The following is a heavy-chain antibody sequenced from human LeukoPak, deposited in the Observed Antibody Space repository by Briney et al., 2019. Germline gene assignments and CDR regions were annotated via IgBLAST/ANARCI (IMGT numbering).Heavy chain of an antibody. D-gene: IGHD3-9*01. Sequence: SETLSLTCTVSGGSISSGDYYWSWIRQPPGKGLEWIGYIYYSGSTYYNPSLKSRVTISVDTSKNQFSLKLSSVTAADTAVYYCARRYGPGVAFDIWGQGTMVTVSS. CDR3: ARRYGPGVAFDI. CDR2: IYYSGST. V-gene: IGHV4-30-4*01. J-gene: IGHJ3*02. CDR1: GGSISSGDYY.